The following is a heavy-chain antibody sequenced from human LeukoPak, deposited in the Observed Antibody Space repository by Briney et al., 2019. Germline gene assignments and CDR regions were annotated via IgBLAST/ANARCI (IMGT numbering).Heavy chain of an antibody. V-gene: IGHV3-7*03. CDR2: IKQDESEK. J-gene: IGHJ4*02. CDR1: EFTFNYFR. D-gene: IGHD2-8*01. Sequence: PGGSLRLSCAASEFTFNYFRMSWVRQAPGKGLEWVANIKQDESEKYYVDSVKGRFTISRDNAKNSLYLQMNSLRAEDTAVYYCTSLSDAIESFGTRNYWGQGTLVTVSS. CDR3: TSLSDAIESFGTRNY.